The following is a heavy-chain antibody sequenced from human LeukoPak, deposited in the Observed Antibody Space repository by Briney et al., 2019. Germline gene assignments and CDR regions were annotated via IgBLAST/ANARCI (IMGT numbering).Heavy chain of an antibody. CDR3: VQEGPRGLAFDV. Sequence: GGSLRLSCEASGVTFSSYVMSWVLQAPGKGPEWVSGISGSGGGTYYADFVKGRFAISRDNSKNTLYLQMNSLRAEDSALYYCVQEGPRGLAFDVWGQGTRVTVSS. CDR2: ISGSGGGT. V-gene: IGHV3-23*01. J-gene: IGHJ3*01. CDR1: GVTFSSYV.